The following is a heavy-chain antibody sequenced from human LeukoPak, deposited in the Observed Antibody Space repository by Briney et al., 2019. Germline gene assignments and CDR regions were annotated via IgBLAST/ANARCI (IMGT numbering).Heavy chain of an antibody. J-gene: IGHJ4*02. Sequence: GGSLRLSCAASGVTVSSNYMSGVRQAPGKGLEWGSVIYSGGSTYYADSVKGRFTISRDNSKNTLYLQMNSLRAEDTAVYYCARGPRITIFGVVIPRFDYWGQGTLVTVSS. CDR3: ARGPRITIFGVVIPRFDY. V-gene: IGHV3-53*01. CDR1: GVTVSSNY. D-gene: IGHD3-3*01. CDR2: IYSGGST.